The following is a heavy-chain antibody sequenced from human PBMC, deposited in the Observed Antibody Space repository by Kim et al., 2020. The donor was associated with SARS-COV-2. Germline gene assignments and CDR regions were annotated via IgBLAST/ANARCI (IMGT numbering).Heavy chain of an antibody. J-gene: IGHJ4*02. D-gene: IGHD4-17*01. CDR3: ARGDYGGGYYFDY. V-gene: IGHV5-51*01. Sequence: SPSFQGQVTLSADKSSSTAYLQWSSLKASDTAMYYCARGDYGGGYYFDYWGQGTLVTVSS.